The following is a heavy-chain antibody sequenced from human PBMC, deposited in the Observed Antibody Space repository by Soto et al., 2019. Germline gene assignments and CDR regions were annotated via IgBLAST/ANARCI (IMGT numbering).Heavy chain of an antibody. D-gene: IGHD3-3*01. CDR3: AREGNYDFWSGYYHDY. J-gene: IGHJ4*02. Sequence: PGGSLRLSCAASGFTFSSYWMSWVRQAPGKGLEWVANIKQDGSEKYYVDSVKGRFTISRDNAKNSLYLQMNSLRAEDTAVYYCAREGNYDFWSGYYHDYWGQGTLVTVSS. CDR2: IKQDGSEK. V-gene: IGHV3-7*01. CDR1: GFTFSSYW.